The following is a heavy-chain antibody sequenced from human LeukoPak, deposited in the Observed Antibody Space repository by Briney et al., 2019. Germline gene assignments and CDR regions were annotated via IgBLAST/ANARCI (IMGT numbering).Heavy chain of an antibody. V-gene: IGHV3-23*01. CDR3: AKGATMIVVVIHMDY. J-gene: IGHJ4*02. D-gene: IGHD3-22*01. Sequence: GGSLRLSCATSGFTLSSYGMSWVRQAPGKGLEWVSSISGSGVSTYYADSVKGRFTISRDTSKNTLYLQMNSLRAEDTAVYYCAKGATMIVVVIHMDYWGQGTLVTVSS. CDR2: ISGSGVST. CDR1: GFTLSSYG.